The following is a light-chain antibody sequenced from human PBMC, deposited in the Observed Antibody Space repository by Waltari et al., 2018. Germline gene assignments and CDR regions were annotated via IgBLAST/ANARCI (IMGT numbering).Light chain of an antibody. J-gene: IGLJ3*02. Sequence: QSILTQPPSASGTPGQRVTISCSGASSNIGNTYVYWYRQLPGTAPKLLLLKNNQSPAGVPDRFSGSKSGTSASLAISGLRAEDESDYVWSTWDDSVTGWLFGGGTKLTVL. CDR3: STWDDSVTGWL. CDR2: KNN. CDR1: SSNIGNTY. V-gene: IGLV1-47*01.